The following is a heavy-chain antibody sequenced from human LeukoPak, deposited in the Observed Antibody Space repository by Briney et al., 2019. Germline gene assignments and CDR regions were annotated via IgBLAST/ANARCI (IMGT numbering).Heavy chain of an antibody. CDR2: INGDGSSS. V-gene: IGHV3-74*01. CDR3: TRNPGMDV. Sequence: GGSLRLSCAASGFTFSTYLMHWVRQAPGKGLVWVSRINGDGSSSTYADSVKGRFTISRDNAKNTLYLQMNSLRTEDTAVYYCTRNPGMDVWGQGTTVTVSS. CDR1: GFTFSTYL. J-gene: IGHJ6*02.